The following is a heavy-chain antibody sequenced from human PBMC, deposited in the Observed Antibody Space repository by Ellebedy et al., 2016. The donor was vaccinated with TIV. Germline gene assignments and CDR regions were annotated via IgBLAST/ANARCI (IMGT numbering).Heavy chain of an antibody. CDR1: GFTFTSSA. J-gene: IGHJ3*02. CDR2: IVVDSGNK. D-gene: IGHD3-22*01. V-gene: IGHV1-58*01. CDR3: AAARGRDSSGFRAFDI. Sequence: AASVKVSCKAFGFTFTSSAVQWVRQARGQRLEWIGWIVVDSGNKNYAQKFQERVTITRDMSTSTAYMELSSLRSEDTAVYYCAAARGRDSSGFRAFDIWGQGTVVSVSS.